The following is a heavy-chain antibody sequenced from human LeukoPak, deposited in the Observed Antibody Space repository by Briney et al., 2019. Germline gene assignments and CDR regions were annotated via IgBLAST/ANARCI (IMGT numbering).Heavy chain of an antibody. D-gene: IGHD3-10*01. J-gene: IGHJ5*02. CDR3: ARNYGSGSYRGIDP. CDR2: IYSGGST. V-gene: IGHV3-66*02. CDR1: GFTVSSNY. Sequence: AGGSLRLSCAASGFTVSSNYMSWVRQAPGKGLEWVSVIYSGGSTYYTDSVKGRFTISRDNSKNTLYLQMNSLRAEDTAVYYCARNYGSGSYRGIDPWGQGTLVTVSS.